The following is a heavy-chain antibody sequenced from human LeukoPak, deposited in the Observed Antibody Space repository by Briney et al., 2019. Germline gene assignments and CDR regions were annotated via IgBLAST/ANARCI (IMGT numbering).Heavy chain of an antibody. CDR3: AKDIPTEGPDYYDSSGYQSPLGP. J-gene: IGHJ5*02. CDR2: ISGSGGST. V-gene: IGHV3-23*01. Sequence: GGSLRLSCAASGFTFSSYAMSWLRQAPGKGLEWVSAISGSGGSTYYADSVKGRFTISRDNSKNTLYLQMNSLRAEDTAVYYCAKDIPTEGPDYYDSSGYQSPLGPWGQGTLVTVSS. CDR1: GFTFSSYA. D-gene: IGHD3-22*01.